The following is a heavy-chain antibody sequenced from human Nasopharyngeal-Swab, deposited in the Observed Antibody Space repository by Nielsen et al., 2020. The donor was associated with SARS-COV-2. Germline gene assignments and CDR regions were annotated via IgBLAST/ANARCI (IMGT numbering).Heavy chain of an antibody. CDR2: IKSKTDGGTT. CDR3: TTEDIVVVVAGHEYFQH. CDR1: GFTFSNAW. J-gene: IGHJ1*01. V-gene: IGHV3-15*01. Sequence: GESLKISCAASGFTFSNAWMSWVRQAPGKGLEWVGRIKSKTDGGTTDYAAPVKGRFTISRDDSKNTLYLQMNRLKTEDTAVYYCTTEDIVVVVAGHEYFQHWGQGTLVTVSS. D-gene: IGHD2-15*01.